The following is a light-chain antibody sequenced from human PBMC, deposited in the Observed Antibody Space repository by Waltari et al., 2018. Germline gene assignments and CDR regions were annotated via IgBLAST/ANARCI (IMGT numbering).Light chain of an antibody. Sequence: EIVLTQSPAILSLSPGQRATLSCWASQSVSNYTAWYQQKLGQAPRLLIYDVSNRATGTPARFSGSGSGTDFTLTISSLEPEDSAVYYCQQRRLWYTFGQGTKLEIK. CDR1: QSVSNY. V-gene: IGKV3-11*01. CDR2: DVS. J-gene: IGKJ2*01. CDR3: QQRRLWYT.